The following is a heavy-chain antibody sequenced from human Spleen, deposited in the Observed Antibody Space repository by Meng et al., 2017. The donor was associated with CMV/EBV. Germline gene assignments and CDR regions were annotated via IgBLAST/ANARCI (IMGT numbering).Heavy chain of an antibody. CDR2: ISSDTAVQ. CDR1: RFSFSSYA. V-gene: IGHV3-30-3*01. J-gene: IGHJ4*02. D-gene: IGHD1-26*01. CDR3: GREGEAALDY. Sequence: GESLKISCEASRFSFSSYAIHWVRQAPGKGLAWVAVISSDTAVQYYAESVKGRFTVSRDNTKKTLNLQMNSLRPEDTAVYYCGREGEAALDYWGQGTLVTVSS.